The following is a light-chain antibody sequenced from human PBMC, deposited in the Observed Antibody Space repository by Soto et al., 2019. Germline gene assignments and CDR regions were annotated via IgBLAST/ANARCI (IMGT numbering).Light chain of an antibody. J-gene: IGKJ1*01. CDR1: QSISSY. CDR3: QQSYSTPPWT. V-gene: IGKV1-39*01. Sequence: DIRMTQSPSSLSASVGDRVTITCRASQSISSYLNWYQQKPGKAPKLLIYAASSLQSGVPSRFSGSGSGTDFTLTISSLQPEDFATYYCQQSYSTPPWTFGQGTKV. CDR2: AAS.